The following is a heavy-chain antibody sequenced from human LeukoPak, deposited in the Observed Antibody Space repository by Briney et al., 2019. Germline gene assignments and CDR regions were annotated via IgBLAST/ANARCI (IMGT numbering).Heavy chain of an antibody. CDR1: GYTFTGYY. J-gene: IGHJ4*02. CDR2: INPNSGDT. Sequence: ASVTVSCKASGYTFTGYYVHWVRQAPGQGLEWMGRINPNSGDTNYAQKSQGRVTMTRDTSISTAYMELSRLRSDDTAVYYCARDYSGGDCFPDYWGQGTLVTVSS. D-gene: IGHD2-21*02. V-gene: IGHV1-2*06. CDR3: ARDYSGGDCFPDY.